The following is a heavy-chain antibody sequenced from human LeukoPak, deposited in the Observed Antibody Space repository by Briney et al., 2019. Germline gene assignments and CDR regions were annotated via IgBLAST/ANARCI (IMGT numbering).Heavy chain of an antibody. Sequence: GASVKVSCKASGGTFSSYAISWVRQAPGQGLEWMGGIIPIFGTANYAQKFQGRVAITADESTSTAYMELSSLRSEDTAVYYCARARASFGSDAFDIWGQGTMVTVSS. CDR2: IIPIFGTA. CDR3: ARARASFGSDAFDI. CDR1: GGTFSSYA. J-gene: IGHJ3*02. V-gene: IGHV1-69*13. D-gene: IGHD3-3*01.